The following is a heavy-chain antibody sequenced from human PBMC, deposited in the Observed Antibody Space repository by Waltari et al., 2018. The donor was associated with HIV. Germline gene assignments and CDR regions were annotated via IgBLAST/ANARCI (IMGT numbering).Heavy chain of an antibody. V-gene: IGHV3-7*01. CDR3: ARDTYSSSVAWFDP. Sequence: EVQLVESGGGLVQPGGSLRLSCAASGFTFSTHCLSCVRQPPGKGLEWVANIKQDGSEKYYVDSVKGRFTISRDNAKNSLYLQMNSLRAEDTAVYYCARDTYSSSVAWFDPWGQGTLVTVSS. CDR1: GFTFSTHC. CDR2: IKQDGSEK. J-gene: IGHJ5*02. D-gene: IGHD6-6*01.